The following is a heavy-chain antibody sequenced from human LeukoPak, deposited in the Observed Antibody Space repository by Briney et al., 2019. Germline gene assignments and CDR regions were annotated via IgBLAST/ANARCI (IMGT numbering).Heavy chain of an antibody. CDR1: GRPISSHY. J-gene: IGHJ3*01. CDR2: IYYNGNS. D-gene: IGHD1-26*01. CDR3: ARDRGSGTYYDAFDV. Sequence: SETLSLTCTVSGRPISSHYLNWIRQPPGRALEWIGYIYYNGNSNYNPSLKSRVTMSLDTSKNQFSLKLSSVTAADTAVYYCARDRGSGTYYDAFDVWGQGTLVTVSS. V-gene: IGHV4-59*11.